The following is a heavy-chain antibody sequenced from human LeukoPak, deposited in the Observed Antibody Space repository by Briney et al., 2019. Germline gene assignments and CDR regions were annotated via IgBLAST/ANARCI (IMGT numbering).Heavy chain of an antibody. V-gene: IGHV3-48*04. CDR2: ISISRSII. Sequence: GGSLRLSCAASGFTFKSYTMNWVRQAPGKGPEWIAYISISRSIIYYADSVRGRFIISRDNAKNSLYLQMTNLRAEDSAVYYCARDLRLVPALWGQGTLVTVSS. D-gene: IGHD2-2*01. J-gene: IGHJ4*02. CDR3: ARDLRLVPAL. CDR1: GFTFKSYT.